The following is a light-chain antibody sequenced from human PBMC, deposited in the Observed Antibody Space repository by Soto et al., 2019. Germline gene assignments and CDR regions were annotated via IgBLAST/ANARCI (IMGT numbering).Light chain of an antibody. CDR1: ISDVGGYNY. J-gene: IGLJ1*01. Sequence: QSALTQPASVSGSPGQSITISCTGTISDVGGYNYVSWYQQHPGEAPNLIVYDVSNRPSGVSHRFSGSKSGNTASLTISGLQAEDEADYYCNSYRSTSTRYVFGTGTKLTVL. CDR2: DVS. V-gene: IGLV2-14*01. CDR3: NSYRSTSTRYV.